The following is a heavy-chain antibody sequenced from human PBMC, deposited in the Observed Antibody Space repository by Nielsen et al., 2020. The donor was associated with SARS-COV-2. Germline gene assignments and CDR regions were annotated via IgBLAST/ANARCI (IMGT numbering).Heavy chain of an antibody. V-gene: IGHV1-3*01. CDR2: INADNGNT. CDR3: VRDRQKRFDF. J-gene: IGHJ4*02. CDR1: GYSFTTYA. Sequence: ASVKVSCKASGYSFTTYAIHWARQAPGQRLEWMGWINADNGNTRYSQEFQGRVTLNRDTSASTAYMELSSLRSEDTAVYYCVRDRQKRFDFWGQGTLVTVSS.